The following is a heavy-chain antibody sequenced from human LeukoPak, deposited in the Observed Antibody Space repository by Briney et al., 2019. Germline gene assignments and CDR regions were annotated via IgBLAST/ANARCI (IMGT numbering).Heavy chain of an antibody. Sequence: PSETLSLTCTVSGGSISRYYWSWIRQPPGKGLEWIGYIYYSGSINYNPSLKSRVTISVDTSKNQFSLKLSSVIAADTAVYYCARALYNNNGWFDPWGQGTLVTVSS. CDR2: IYYSGSI. D-gene: IGHD1-14*01. CDR3: ARALYNNNGWFDP. CDR1: GGSISRYY. J-gene: IGHJ5*02. V-gene: IGHV4-59*01.